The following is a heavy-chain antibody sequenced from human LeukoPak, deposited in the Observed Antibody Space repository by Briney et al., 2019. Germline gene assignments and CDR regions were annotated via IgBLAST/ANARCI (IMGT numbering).Heavy chain of an antibody. CDR3: AREYYDNSGGEDAFDI. V-gene: IGHV3-53*01. D-gene: IGHD3-22*01. CDR1: GFTVSSNY. CDR2: IYSGGST. J-gene: IGHJ3*02. Sequence: GGSLRLSCAASGFTVSSNYMNWIRQAPGKGLEWVSVIYSGGSTFYADSVEGRFTISRDNSNNTLYLQMNSLRAEDTAMYYCAREYYDNSGGEDAFDIWGPGTMVTVSS.